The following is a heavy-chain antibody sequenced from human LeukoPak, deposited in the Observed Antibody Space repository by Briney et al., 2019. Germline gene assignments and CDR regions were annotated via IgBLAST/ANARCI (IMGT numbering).Heavy chain of an antibody. V-gene: IGHV4-34*01. CDR2: INHSGST. Sequence: PSETLSLTCAVYGGSFSGYYWSWIRQPPGKGLEWIGEINHSGSTNYNPSLKSRVTISVDTSKNQFSLKLSSVTGADTAVYYCARGFREEQYYYDSQSSFLFDYWGQGTLVTVSS. CDR3: ARGFREEQYYYDSQSSFLFDY. J-gene: IGHJ4*02. CDR1: GGSFSGYY. D-gene: IGHD3-22*01.